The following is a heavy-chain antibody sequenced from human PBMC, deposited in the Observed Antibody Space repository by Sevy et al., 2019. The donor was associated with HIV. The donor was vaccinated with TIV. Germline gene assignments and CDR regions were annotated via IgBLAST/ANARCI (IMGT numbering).Heavy chain of an antibody. CDR3: AKGGEDYGDSDAFDI. D-gene: IGHD4-17*01. CDR2: IWYDGSNK. Sequence: GGSLRLSCAASGFTFSSYGMHWVRQAPGKGLEWVAVIWYDGSNKYYGDSVKGRFTISRDNSKNTLYLQMNSLRAEDTAVYYCAKGGEDYGDSDAFDIWGQGTMVTVSS. CDR1: GFTFSSYG. J-gene: IGHJ3*02. V-gene: IGHV3-33*06.